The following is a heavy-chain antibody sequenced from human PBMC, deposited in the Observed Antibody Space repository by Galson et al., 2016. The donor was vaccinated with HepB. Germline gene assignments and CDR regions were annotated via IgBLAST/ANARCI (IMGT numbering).Heavy chain of an antibody. J-gene: IGHJ2*01. D-gene: IGHD3-16*01. V-gene: IGHV1-69*13. Sequence: SVKVSCKASGGTFRNYAIAWVRQAPGQGLEWMGGIIPMFGASNYAQKFQGRLTITADESTNTAYMELSSLRSEDTAVYYCRFGETSLGYYFDLWGRGTLVTVSS. CDR2: IIPMFGAS. CDR1: GGTFRNYA. CDR3: RFGETSLGYYFDL.